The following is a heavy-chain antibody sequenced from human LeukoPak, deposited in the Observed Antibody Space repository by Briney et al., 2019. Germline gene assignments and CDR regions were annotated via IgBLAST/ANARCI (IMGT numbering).Heavy chain of an antibody. CDR3: AKDHNGYSSGWYEYGPFDY. J-gene: IGHJ4*02. CDR2: ISYDGSNK. V-gene: IGHV3-30*18. Sequence: PGGSLRLSCAASGFTFSSYGMHWVRQAPGKGLEWVAVISYDGSNKYYADSVKGRFTISRDNSKNTLYLQMNSLRAEDTAVYYCAKDHNGYSSGWYEYGPFDYWGQGTLVTVSS. D-gene: IGHD6-19*01. CDR1: GFTFSSYG.